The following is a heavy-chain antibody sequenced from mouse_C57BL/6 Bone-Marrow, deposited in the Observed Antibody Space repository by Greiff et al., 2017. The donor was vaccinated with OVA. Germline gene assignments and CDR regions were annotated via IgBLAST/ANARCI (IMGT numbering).Heavy chain of an antibody. Sequence: EVQRVESGGDLVKPGGSLKLSCAASGFTFSSYGMSWVRQTPDKRLEWVATISSGGSYTYYPDSVKGRFTISRDNAKNTLYLQMSHLKSEDTAMYYCAREEGYYGAWFAYWGQGTLVTVSA. J-gene: IGHJ3*01. CDR3: AREEGYYGAWFAY. V-gene: IGHV5-6*01. CDR2: ISSGGSYT. CDR1: GFTFSSYG. D-gene: IGHD1-1*01.